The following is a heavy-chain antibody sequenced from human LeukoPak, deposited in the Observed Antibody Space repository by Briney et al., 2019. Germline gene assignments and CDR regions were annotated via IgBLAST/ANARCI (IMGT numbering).Heavy chain of an antibody. CDR3: ARVGYCSSTSCYDDAFDI. J-gene: IGHJ3*02. CDR1: GYTFTGYY. CDR2: INPNSGGT. V-gene: IGHV1-2*02. Sequence: ASVKVSCKASGYTFTGYYMHWVRRAPGQGLEWMGWINPNSGGTNYAQKFQGRVTMTRDTSISTAYMELSRLRSDDTAVYYCARVGYCSSTSCYDDAFDIWGQRTMVTVSS. D-gene: IGHD2-2*01.